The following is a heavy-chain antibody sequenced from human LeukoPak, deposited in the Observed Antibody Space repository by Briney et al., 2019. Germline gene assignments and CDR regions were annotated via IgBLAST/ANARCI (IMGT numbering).Heavy chain of an antibody. V-gene: IGHV4-59*08. CDR2: IYSSGRT. D-gene: IGHD1-14*01. CDR3: ARHTVSPAGGDFDY. Sequence: PSETLSLTCTVSGGSISSYYWSWIRQPPGKGLEWIGYIYSSGRTKYNPSLKRRVTISIDTSKNQFSLKLTSVTAADTAVYYCARHTVSPAGGDFDYWGQGTLVTVSS. CDR1: GGSISSYY. J-gene: IGHJ4*02.